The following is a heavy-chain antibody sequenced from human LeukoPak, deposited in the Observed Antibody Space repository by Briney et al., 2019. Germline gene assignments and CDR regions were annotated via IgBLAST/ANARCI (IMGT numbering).Heavy chain of an antibody. D-gene: IGHD4-11*01. CDR3: VRDFMYSTACTGC. CDR1: GFKFSGYS. J-gene: IGHJ4*02. V-gene: IGHV3-21*01. Sequence: SGGSLRLSCAASGFKFSGYSMNWVRQAPGKGLEWVSFISSSSSYIYYGDSVKGRFTISRDNAKNSLYLQMNSLRAEDTAVYYCVRDFMYSTACTGCWGQGTLVTVSS. CDR2: ISSSSSYI.